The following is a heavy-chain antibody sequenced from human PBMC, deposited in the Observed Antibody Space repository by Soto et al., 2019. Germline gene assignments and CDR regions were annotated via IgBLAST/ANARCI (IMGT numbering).Heavy chain of an antibody. CDR2: ISYDGSNK. D-gene: IGHD6-19*01. J-gene: IGHJ6*02. CDR3: ASLGYSSGWYYYYYGMDV. CDR1: GFTFSSYA. V-gene: IGHV3-30-3*01. Sequence: GGSLRLSCAASGFTFSSYAMHWVRQAPGKGLEWVAVISYDGSNKYYADSVKGRFTISRDNSKNTLYLQMNSLRAEDTAVYYCASLGYSSGWYYYYYGMDVWGQGTTVTVSS.